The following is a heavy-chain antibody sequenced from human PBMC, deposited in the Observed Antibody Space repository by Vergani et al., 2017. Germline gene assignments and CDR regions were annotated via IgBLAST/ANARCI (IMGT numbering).Heavy chain of an antibody. Sequence: VQLLESGGGLVQPGGSLRLSCAASGFTFSSYGMHWVRQAPGKGLEWVAVIWYDGSNKYYADSVKGRFTISRDNSKNTLYLQMNSLRAEDTAVYYCAGGGESGSDFDYWGQGTLVTVSS. CDR2: IWYDGSNK. V-gene: IGHV3-33*01. CDR3: AGGGESGSDFDY. CDR1: GFTFSSYG. J-gene: IGHJ4*02. D-gene: IGHD3-16*01.